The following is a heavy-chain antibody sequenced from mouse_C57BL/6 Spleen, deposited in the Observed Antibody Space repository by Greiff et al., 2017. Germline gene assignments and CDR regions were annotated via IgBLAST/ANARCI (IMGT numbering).Heavy chain of an antibody. CDR2: ISYDGSN. Sequence: EVQVVESGPGLVKPSQSLSLTCSVTGYSITSGYYWNWIRQFPGNKLEWMGYISYDGSNNYNPSLKNRISITRDTSKNQFFLKLNSVTTEDTATYYCARGGDYEFAYWGQGTLVTVSA. V-gene: IGHV3-6*01. D-gene: IGHD2-4*01. CDR1: GYSITSGYY. J-gene: IGHJ3*01. CDR3: ARGGDYEFAY.